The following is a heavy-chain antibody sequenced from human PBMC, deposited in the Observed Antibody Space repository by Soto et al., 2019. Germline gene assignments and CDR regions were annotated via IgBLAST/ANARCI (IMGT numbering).Heavy chain of an antibody. CDR2: ISYDGSNK. Sequence: QVQLVESGGGVVQPGRSLRLSCAASGFTFSSYAMHWVRQAPGKGLEWVAVISYDGSNKYYADSVKGRFTISRDNSNNTRYLQMNSLRAEDTAVYYCARGGCPLEDWFDPWGQGTLVTVSS. D-gene: IGHD3-16*01. V-gene: IGHV3-30-3*01. J-gene: IGHJ5*02. CDR1: GFTFSSYA. CDR3: ARGGCPLEDWFDP.